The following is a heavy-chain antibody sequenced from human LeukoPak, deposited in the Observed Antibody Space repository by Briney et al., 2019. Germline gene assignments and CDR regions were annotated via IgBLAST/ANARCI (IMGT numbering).Heavy chain of an antibody. CDR2: ISSSSSTI. CDR1: GFTVSSNE. J-gene: IGHJ4*02. D-gene: IGHD5-24*01. Sequence: QCGGSLRPSCAASGFTVSSNEMSWVRQAPGKGLEWVSYISSSSSTIYYADSVKGRFTISRDNAKNSLYLQMNSLRAEDTAVYYCASPVEMATIYRDYWGQGTLVTVSS. V-gene: IGHV3-48*01. CDR3: ASPVEMATIYRDY.